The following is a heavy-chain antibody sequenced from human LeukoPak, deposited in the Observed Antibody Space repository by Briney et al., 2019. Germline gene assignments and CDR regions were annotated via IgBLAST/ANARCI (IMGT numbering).Heavy chain of an antibody. CDR1: GGSISSYY. D-gene: IGHD1-26*01. CDR3: AREVGGSYYVNAFDI. CDR2: IYYSGST. V-gene: IGHV4-59*01. J-gene: IGHJ3*02. Sequence: SETLSLTCTVSGGSISSYYWSWIRQPPGKGLEWIGYIYYSGSTNYNPSLKSRVTISVDTSKNQFSLKLSSVTAADTAVYYCAREVGGSYYVNAFDIWGQGTMVTVSS.